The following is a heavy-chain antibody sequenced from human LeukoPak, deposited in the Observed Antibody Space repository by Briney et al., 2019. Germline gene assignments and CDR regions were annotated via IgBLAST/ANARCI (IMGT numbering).Heavy chain of an antibody. Sequence: GGSLRLSCAASGFTFSSYSMNWVRQAPRKGLEWVSSISSSSSYIYYADSVKGRFTISRDNAKNSLYLQMNSLRAEDTAVYYCASFNAAGTSLWDYWGQGTLVTVSS. D-gene: IGHD6-19*01. CDR1: GFTFSSYS. CDR2: ISSSSSYI. V-gene: IGHV3-21*01. CDR3: ASFNAAGTSLWDY. J-gene: IGHJ4*02.